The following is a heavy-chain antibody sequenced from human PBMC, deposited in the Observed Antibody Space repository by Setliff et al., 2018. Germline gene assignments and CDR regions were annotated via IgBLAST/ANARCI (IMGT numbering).Heavy chain of an antibody. V-gene: IGHV4-30-4*08. J-gene: IGHJ4*02. CDR2: IYYSGST. CDR3: ARHMGDSFGLRNFDS. CDR1: GGSIRSGDNH. Sequence: PSETLSLTCSVSGGSIRSGDNHWSWIRQPPGKGLEWIGYIYYSGSTYFNPSLKSRVTISGDTSRNQFSLKLSSLTAADTAVYYCARHMGDSFGLRNFDSWGQGTLVTVSS. D-gene: IGHD5-18*01.